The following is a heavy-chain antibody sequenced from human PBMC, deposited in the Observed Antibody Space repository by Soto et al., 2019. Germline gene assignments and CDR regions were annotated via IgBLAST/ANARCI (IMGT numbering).Heavy chain of an antibody. J-gene: IGHJ6*03. Sequence: SQTLSLTCAISGDSVSSNSAAWNWIRQSPSRGLEWLGRTYYRSKWYNDYAVSVKSRITINPDTFKNQFSLQLNSVTPEDTAVYYCARELFGVVIISYYYYMDVWGKGTTVTVS. CDR2: TYYRSKWYN. CDR1: GDSVSSNSAA. V-gene: IGHV6-1*01. D-gene: IGHD3-3*01. CDR3: ARELFGVVIISYYYYMDV.